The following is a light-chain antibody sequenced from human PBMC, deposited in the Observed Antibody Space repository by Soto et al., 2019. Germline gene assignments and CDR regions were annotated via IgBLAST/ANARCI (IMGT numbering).Light chain of an antibody. CDR1: QSTSSS. J-gene: IGKJ4*01. CDR3: QQSYNTPLT. CDR2: SAS. Sequence: DIQMTQSPSSLSASVGDRVTITCRASQSTSSSLNWYQRKPGKAPKLLIYSASSLQSGVPSRFGGSGSGTDFTLTISSLQPEDFATYYCQQSYNTPLTFGGGTKVEIK. V-gene: IGKV1-39*01.